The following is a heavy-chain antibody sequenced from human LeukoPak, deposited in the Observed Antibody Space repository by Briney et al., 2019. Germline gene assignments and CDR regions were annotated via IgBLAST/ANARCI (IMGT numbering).Heavy chain of an antibody. CDR2: VYYSGST. CDR3: ARDNWNYGSSMDV. CDR1: GGSISSYY. J-gene: IGHJ6*02. V-gene: IGHV4-59*01. Sequence: SETLSLTCTVSGGSISSYYWSWIRQPPGKGLEWIGYVYYSGSTNYNPSLKSRVTISVDTSKNQFSLKLSSVTAADTAVYYCARDNWNYGSSMDVWGQGTTVTVSS. D-gene: IGHD1-7*01.